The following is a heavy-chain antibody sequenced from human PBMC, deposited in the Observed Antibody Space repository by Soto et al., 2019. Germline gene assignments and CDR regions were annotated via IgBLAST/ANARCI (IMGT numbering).Heavy chain of an antibody. CDR3: ARVKYGGDYDFWSGYYYYGMDV. V-gene: IGHV3-7*01. D-gene: IGHD3-3*01. J-gene: IGHJ6*02. CDR1: GFTFSSYW. Sequence: GGSLRLSCAASGFTFSSYWMSWVRQAPGKGLEWVANIKQDGSEKYYVDSVKGRFTISRDNAKNSLYLQTNSLRAEDTAVYYCARVKYGGDYDFWSGYYYYGMDVWGQGTTVTVSS. CDR2: IKQDGSEK.